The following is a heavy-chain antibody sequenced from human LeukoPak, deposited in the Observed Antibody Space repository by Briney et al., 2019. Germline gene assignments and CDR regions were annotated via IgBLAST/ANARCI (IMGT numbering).Heavy chain of an antibody. D-gene: IGHD3-22*01. CDR1: GGPFSGYY. J-gene: IGHJ4*02. V-gene: IGHV4-34*01. Sequence: SGSLSLTCAVYGGPFSGYYWSWIRQPPGKGLEWIGEISDSGSANYNPSLKSRVTISVDMSKNQFSLKLSSVTAADTAVYYCARARGDYYDSSGYYSAFDYWGQGTLVTVSS. CDR3: ARARGDYYDSSGYYSAFDY. CDR2: ISDSGSA.